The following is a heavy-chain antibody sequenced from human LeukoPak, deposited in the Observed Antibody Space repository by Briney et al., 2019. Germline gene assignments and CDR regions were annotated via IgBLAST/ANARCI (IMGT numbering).Heavy chain of an antibody. CDR3: AKAKGHDILAGSRIFDY. CDR1: AFTFSSYV. V-gene: IGHV3-23*01. Sequence: PGGSLRLSCAASAFTFSSYVVNWVRQAPGKGLEWVSLISGSGDITYYADSVKGRFTISRDNSKNTLYLQMNSLRAGDTAIYYCAKAKGHDILAGSRIFDYWGQGTLVTISS. CDR2: ISGSGDIT. J-gene: IGHJ4*02. D-gene: IGHD3-9*01.